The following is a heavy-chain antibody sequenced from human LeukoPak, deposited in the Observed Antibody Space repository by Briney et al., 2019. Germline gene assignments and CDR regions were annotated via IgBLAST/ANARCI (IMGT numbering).Heavy chain of an antibody. Sequence: TGGSLRLSCAASGFTFSSYGIHWVRQAPGKGLEWVAVISFDGSNKNYADSVKGRFTISRDNSKSTLSLQMNSLRAEDTAVYYCAKVREDFDYWGQGTLVTVSS. CDR2: ISFDGSNK. CDR1: GFTFSSYG. V-gene: IGHV3-30*18. CDR3: AKVREDFDY. J-gene: IGHJ4*02. D-gene: IGHD3-10*01.